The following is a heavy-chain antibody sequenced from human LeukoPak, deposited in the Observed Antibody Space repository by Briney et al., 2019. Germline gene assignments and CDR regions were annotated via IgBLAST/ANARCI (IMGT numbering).Heavy chain of an antibody. V-gene: IGHV1-8*01. J-gene: IGHJ5*02. Sequence: ASVKVSCKASGYTFTSYDINWVRQATGQGLEWMGWMNPNSGNTGYAQKFQGRVTMTRNTSISTAYMELSSLRSEDTAVYYCAREGYYYDSSGYYYSWFDPWGQGTLVTVSS. CDR2: MNPNSGNT. CDR1: GYTFTSYD. CDR3: AREGYYYDSSGYYYSWFDP. D-gene: IGHD3-22*01.